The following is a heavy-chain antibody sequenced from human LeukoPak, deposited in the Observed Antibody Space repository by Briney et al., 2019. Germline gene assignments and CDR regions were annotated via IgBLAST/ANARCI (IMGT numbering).Heavy chain of an antibody. CDR3: ATLGSYDILTGDDY. CDR2: INPNSGGT. Sequence: ASVKVSCKASGYTFTGYYMHWVRQAPGQGLEWMGWINPNSGGTNYAQKFQGRVTMTRDTSISTAYMELSRLRSDDTAVYYCATLGSYDILTGDDYWGQGTLVTVSS. D-gene: IGHD3-9*01. CDR1: GYTFTGYY. J-gene: IGHJ4*02. V-gene: IGHV1-2*02.